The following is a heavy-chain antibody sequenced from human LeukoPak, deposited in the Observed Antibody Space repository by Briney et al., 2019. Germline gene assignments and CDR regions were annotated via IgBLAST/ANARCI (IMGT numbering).Heavy chain of an antibody. J-gene: IGHJ1*01. D-gene: IGHD6-6*01. Sequence: SETLSLTCTVSGGSISTYYWNWIRQPPGKGLGWIGYIYHSGSTNYNPSLQSRVTISVDTSKNQFSLNLNSVTAADTAVYYCARGGAARLHFQNWGQGTLVTVSS. CDR1: GGSISTYY. CDR2: IYHSGST. CDR3: ARGGAARLHFQN. V-gene: IGHV4-59*01.